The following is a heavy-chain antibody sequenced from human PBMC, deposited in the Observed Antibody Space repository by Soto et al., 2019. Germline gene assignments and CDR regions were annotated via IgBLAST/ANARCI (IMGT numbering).Heavy chain of an antibody. Sequence: QVQLVESGGGVVQPGRSLRLSCAASGFTFSSYAMHWVRQAPGKGLEWVAVISYDGSNKYYADSVKGRFTISRDNCKNTLYLKMNSLSAEDTAVYYCASDRREYGDYDDAFAVWGQGTMVTVSS. CDR1: GFTFSSYA. CDR3: ASDRREYGDYDDAFAV. V-gene: IGHV3-30-3*01. D-gene: IGHD4-17*01. J-gene: IGHJ3*01. CDR2: ISYDGSNK.